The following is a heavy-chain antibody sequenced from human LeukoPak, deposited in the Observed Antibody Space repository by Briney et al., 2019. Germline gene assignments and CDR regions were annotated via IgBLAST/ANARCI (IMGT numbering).Heavy chain of an antibody. V-gene: IGHV3-11*01. D-gene: IGHD6-13*01. CDR3: ARAGEYSSSWYGQYYFDY. CDR2: ISSSGSTI. Sequence: GGSLRLSCAASGFTFSDYYMSWIRQAPGKGLEWVSYISSSGSTIYYADSVKGRFTISRDNAKNSLYLQMNSLRAEDTAVYYCARAGEYSSSWYGQYYFDYWGQGTLVTVSS. CDR1: GFTFSDYY. J-gene: IGHJ4*02.